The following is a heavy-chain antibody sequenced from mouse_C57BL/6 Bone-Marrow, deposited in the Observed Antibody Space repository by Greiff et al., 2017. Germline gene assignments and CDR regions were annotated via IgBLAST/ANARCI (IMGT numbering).Heavy chain of an antibody. CDR2: IDPENGDT. CDR3: TPITTVVEGY. CDR1: GFNIKDDY. J-gene: IGHJ2*01. Sequence: VQLQQSGAELVRPGASVKLSCTASGFNIKDDYMHWVKQRPEQGLEWIGWIDPENGDTEYASKFQGKATITADTSSNTAYLQLSSLTSEDTAVYDCTPITTVVEGYWGQGTTLTVSS. V-gene: IGHV14-4*01. D-gene: IGHD1-1*01.